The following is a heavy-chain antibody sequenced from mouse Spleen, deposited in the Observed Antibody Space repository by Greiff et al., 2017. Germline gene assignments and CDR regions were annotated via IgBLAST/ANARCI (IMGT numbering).Heavy chain of an antibody. CDR1: GYTFTSYW. CDR3: VTGTRWYFDV. Sequence: QVHVKQPGAELVKPGASVKLSCKASGYTFTSYWMHWVKQRPGQGLEWIGMIHPNSGSTNYNEKFKSKATLTVDKSSSTAYMQLSSLTSEDSAVYYCVTGTRWYFDVWGTGTTVTVSS. CDR2: IHPNSGST. V-gene: IGHV1-64*01. J-gene: IGHJ1*03. D-gene: IGHD4-1*01.